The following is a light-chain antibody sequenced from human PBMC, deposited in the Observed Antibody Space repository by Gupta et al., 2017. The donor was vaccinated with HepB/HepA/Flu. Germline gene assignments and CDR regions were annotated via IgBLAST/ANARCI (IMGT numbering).Light chain of an antibody. CDR3: QQSYTNPT. Sequence: DIQMTHSPSSLSASLGDRVTITCRASESVDKYVRWYRQKPGKAPNLLIYAAATFQSGVASRFSGRRSGAEFTLTITSLQHEDFATYYCQQSYTNPTFGGGTKVEIK. V-gene: IGKV1-39*01. CDR1: ESVDKY. CDR2: AAA. J-gene: IGKJ4*01.